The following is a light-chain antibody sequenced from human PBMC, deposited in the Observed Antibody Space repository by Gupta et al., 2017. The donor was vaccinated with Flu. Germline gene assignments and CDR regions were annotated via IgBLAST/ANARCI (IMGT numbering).Light chain of an antibody. CDR2: AAS. Sequence: DIQMTQSPSSLSASRGDRVTITCRASQTIASYLNWYQQKPGKAPKLLIYAASSLQGGVPSRFSGSGSGTNFTLTISSLQADDFGTYYCQQSDSFDWTFGQGTKVDIK. V-gene: IGKV1-39*01. CDR1: QTIASY. CDR3: QQSDSFDWT. J-gene: IGKJ1*01.